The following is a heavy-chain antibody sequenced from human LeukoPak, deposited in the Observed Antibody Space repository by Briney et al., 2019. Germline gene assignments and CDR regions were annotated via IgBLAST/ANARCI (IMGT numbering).Heavy chain of an antibody. CDR3: ASGTLTGTYGMDV. D-gene: IGHD1-20*01. CDR2: IYYSGST. V-gene: IGHV4-31*03. CDR1: GGSISSGGDY. Sequence: SETLSLTCTVSGGSISSGGDYWRWIRQHPGKGLEWIGYIYYSGSTNYNPSLKSRVTLTVYTSKKQFSLKLSSVTAADTAVYYCASGTLTGTYGMDVWGQGNTVTVSS. J-gene: IGHJ6*02.